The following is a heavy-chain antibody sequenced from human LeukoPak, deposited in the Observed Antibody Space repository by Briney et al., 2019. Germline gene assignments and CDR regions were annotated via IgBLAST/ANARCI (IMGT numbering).Heavy chain of an antibody. CDR1: GGSFSGYY. Sequence: KPSETLSLTCAVYGGSFSGYYWSWIRQPPGKGLEWIGEINHSGSTYYNPSLKSRVTISVDTSKNQFSLKLSSVTAADTAVYYCARVRAYSSSIYYYMDVWGKGTTVTVSS. D-gene: IGHD6-6*01. V-gene: IGHV4-34*01. J-gene: IGHJ6*03. CDR3: ARVRAYSSSIYYYMDV. CDR2: INHSGST.